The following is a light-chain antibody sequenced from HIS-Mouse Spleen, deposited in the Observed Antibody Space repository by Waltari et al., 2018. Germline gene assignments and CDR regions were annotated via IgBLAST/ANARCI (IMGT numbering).Light chain of an antibody. Sequence: QSALTQPRSVSGSPGPSVTISCTGTSSDFGGYNYVSWYQQHPGKAPKLMIYDVSKRPSGVPDRVSGSKSGNTASLTISGLQAEDEADYYCCSYAGSYTLVFGGGNKLTVL. CDR3: CSYAGSYTLV. CDR1: SSDFGGYNY. J-gene: IGLJ2*01. V-gene: IGLV2-11*01. CDR2: DVS.